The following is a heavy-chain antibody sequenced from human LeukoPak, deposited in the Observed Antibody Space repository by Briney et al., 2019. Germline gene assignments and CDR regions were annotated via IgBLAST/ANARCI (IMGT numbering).Heavy chain of an antibody. Sequence: GGSLRLSCAASGFIFSDYYMSWIRQAPGKGLEWVSYISSSGSTIYYADSVKGRFTISRDNAKNSLYLQMNSLRAEDTAVYYCARDKSIYFDSSGYTDWGQGTLVTVSS. J-gene: IGHJ4*02. CDR2: ISSSGSTI. D-gene: IGHD3-22*01. V-gene: IGHV3-11*01. CDR3: ARDKSIYFDSSGYTD. CDR1: GFIFSDYY.